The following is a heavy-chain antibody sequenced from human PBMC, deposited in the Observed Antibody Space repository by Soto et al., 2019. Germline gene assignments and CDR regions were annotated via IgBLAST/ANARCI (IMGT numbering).Heavy chain of an antibody. CDR3: ATFSRGLQTLFDY. CDR1: GGSISSYY. D-gene: IGHD1-26*01. V-gene: IGHV4-59*01. J-gene: IGHJ4*02. CDR2: IYYSGST. Sequence: SETLSVTCTVSGGSISSYYWSWIRQPPGKGLEWIGYIYYSGSTNYNPSLKSRVTISVDTSKNQFSLKLSSVTAADTAVYYCATFSRGLQTLFDYWGQGTLVTVS.